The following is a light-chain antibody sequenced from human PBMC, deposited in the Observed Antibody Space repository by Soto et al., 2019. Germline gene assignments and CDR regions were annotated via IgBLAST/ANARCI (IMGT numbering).Light chain of an antibody. V-gene: IGKV3-15*01. CDR1: QSVSSN. J-gene: IGKJ2*01. CDR3: QQYNNWPYT. CDR2: NAS. Sequence: EMVMTQSPATLSVSPGERATLSCRASQSVSSNLAWYQQKPGQAPRLLIYNASTRATGIPARFSGSGSGTEFTLTISSLQSEDFAIYYCQQYNNWPYTFGQGTTLEIK.